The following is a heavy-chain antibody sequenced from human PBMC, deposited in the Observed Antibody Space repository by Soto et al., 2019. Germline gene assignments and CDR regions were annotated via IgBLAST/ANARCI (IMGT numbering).Heavy chain of an antibody. J-gene: IGHJ5*02. D-gene: IGHD3-10*01. V-gene: IGHV3-23*01. Sequence: EVHVLESGGGLVQLGGSLRLSCAASGFTFSMYAMTWVRQAPGKGLEWVSSISGSGGSTYYADSVKGRFTVSRDSSKNTLYLQMNNLRAEDTAVYYCAKRNGSGQRGYWFDPWGQGTLVTVSS. CDR2: ISGSGGST. CDR1: GFTFSMYA. CDR3: AKRNGSGQRGYWFDP.